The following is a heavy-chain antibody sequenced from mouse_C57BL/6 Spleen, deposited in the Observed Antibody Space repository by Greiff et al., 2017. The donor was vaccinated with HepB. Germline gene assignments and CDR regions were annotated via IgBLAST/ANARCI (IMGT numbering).Heavy chain of an antibody. CDR1: GYTFTSYW. D-gene: IGHD2-4*01. J-gene: IGHJ3*01. V-gene: IGHV1-72*01. CDR2: IDPNSGGT. CDR3: AREAYDYDVAWFAY. Sequence: QVQLQQPGAELVKPGASVKLSCKASGYTFTSYWMHWVKQRPGRGLEWIRRIDPNSGGTKYNEKFKSKATLTVDKPSSTAYMQLSSLTSEDSAVYYCAREAYDYDVAWFAYWGQGTLVTVSA.